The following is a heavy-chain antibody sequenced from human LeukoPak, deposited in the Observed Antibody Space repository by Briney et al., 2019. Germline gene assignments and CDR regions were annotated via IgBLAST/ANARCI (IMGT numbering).Heavy chain of an antibody. CDR1: GFNFGKYA. Sequence: AGGSLRLSCAASGFNFGKYAMTWVRQAPGKGLQWVSALTGSGGSTFYAGSVKGRFTISRDNSGNTLYLQMNSLRAEDTAVYYCATLPRGPIEYVGYGGEDYWGQGTLVTVSS. D-gene: IGHD5-12*01. CDR2: LTGSGGST. CDR3: ATLPRGPIEYVGYGGEDY. V-gene: IGHV3-23*01. J-gene: IGHJ4*02.